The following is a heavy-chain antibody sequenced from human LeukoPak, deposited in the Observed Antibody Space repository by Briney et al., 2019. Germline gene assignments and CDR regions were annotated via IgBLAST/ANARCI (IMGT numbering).Heavy chain of an antibody. CDR2: INPNSGGT. D-gene: IGHD3-22*01. CDR1: GYTFTSYD. V-gene: IGHV1-69*10. CDR3: ARDLHYYDSSGAFDI. Sequence: ASVKVSCKASGYTFTSYDINWVRQAPGQGLEWMGWINPNSGGTNYAQKFQGRVTITADKSTSTAYMELSSLRSEDTAVYYCARDLHYYDSSGAFDIWGQGTMVTVSS. J-gene: IGHJ3*02.